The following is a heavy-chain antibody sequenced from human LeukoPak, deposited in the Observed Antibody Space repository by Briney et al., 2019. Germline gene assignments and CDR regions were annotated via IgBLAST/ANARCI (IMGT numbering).Heavy chain of an antibody. CDR3: ARARVVYYDRRAQRSYFDS. CDR1: GYTFTSYG. V-gene: IGHV1-18*01. D-gene: IGHD3-22*01. CDR2: ISAYNGNT. J-gene: IGHJ4*02. Sequence: ASVKVSCKASGYTFTSYGISWVRQAPGQGLEWMGWISAYNGNTNYAQRLQGRVTMTTDTSTSTAYMELRSLRSDDTAVYYCARARVVYYDRRAQRSYFDSGGQGPLVTVS.